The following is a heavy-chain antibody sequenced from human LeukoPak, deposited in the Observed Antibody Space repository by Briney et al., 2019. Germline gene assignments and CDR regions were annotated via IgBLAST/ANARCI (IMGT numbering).Heavy chain of an antibody. Sequence: SETLSLTCAVSGGSVSSSFWSWIRQSPGKGLEWIGYIQNSGSTKYNPSLKSRVTMSVDTSKNQFSLKLSSVTAADTAVYYCAREGTAGTNLNWFDPWGQGTLVTVSS. D-gene: IGHD1-1*01. CDR2: IQNSGST. CDR3: AREGTAGTNLNWFDP. J-gene: IGHJ5*02. V-gene: IGHV4-59*02. CDR1: GGSVSSSF.